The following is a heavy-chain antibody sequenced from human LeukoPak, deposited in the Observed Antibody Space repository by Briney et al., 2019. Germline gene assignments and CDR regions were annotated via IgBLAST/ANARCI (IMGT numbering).Heavy chain of an antibody. Sequence: GRSLRLSCAASGFTFSTYVMHWVRQAPGKGLEWVAVIWFDGSNKYNADSVKGRFTISRDNSKNTLYLQMNSLRGEDTAVYYCARDSDSSFEGVPFDYWGQGTLVTVSS. CDR1: GFTFSTYV. CDR2: IWFDGSNK. D-gene: IGHD3-22*01. CDR3: ARDSDSSFEGVPFDY. J-gene: IGHJ4*02. V-gene: IGHV3-33*01.